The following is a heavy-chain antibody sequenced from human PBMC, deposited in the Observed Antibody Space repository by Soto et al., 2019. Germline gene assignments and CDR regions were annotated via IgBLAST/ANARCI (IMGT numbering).Heavy chain of an antibody. J-gene: IGHJ6*02. D-gene: IGHD1-26*01. CDR3: AKDREAIPYSYYGMDV. V-gene: IGHV3-9*01. CDR2: ISWNSGSI. CDR1: GFTFDDYA. Sequence: PGGSLRLSCAASGFTFDDYAMHWVRQAPGKGLEWVSGISWNSGSIGYADSVKGRFTISRDNAKNSLYLQMNSLRAEDTALYYCAKDREAIPYSYYGMDVWGQGTTVTVSS.